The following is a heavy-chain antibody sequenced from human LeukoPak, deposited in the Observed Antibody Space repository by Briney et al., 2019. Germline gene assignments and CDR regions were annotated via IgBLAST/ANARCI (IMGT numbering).Heavy chain of an antibody. D-gene: IGHD3-10*01. J-gene: IGHJ5*02. V-gene: IGHV4-59*01. CDR2: FHNSRTT. CDR3: ARGHLGLSP. CDR1: GGSISGYS. Sequence: SETLSLTCTVSGGSISGYSWTWIRQPPGQGLEWIGYFHNSRTTSYNPSLTGRVIISVDTAMDQISLKLNSVTAADTAVYYCARGHLGLSPWGQGTLDTVSS.